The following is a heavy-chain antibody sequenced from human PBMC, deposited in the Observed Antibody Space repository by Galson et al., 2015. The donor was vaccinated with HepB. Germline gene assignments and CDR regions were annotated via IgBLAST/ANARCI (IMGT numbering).Heavy chain of an antibody. Sequence: SLRLSCAASGFTFDDYTMHWVRQAPGKGLEWVSLISWDGGSTYYADSVKGRFTISRDNSKNSLYLQMNSLRTEDTALYYCAKDRGRGTIFGVVPYYWGQGTLVTVSS. CDR3: AKDRGRGTIFGVVPYY. CDR2: ISWDGGST. D-gene: IGHD3-3*01. V-gene: IGHV3-43*01. J-gene: IGHJ4*02. CDR1: GFTFDDYT.